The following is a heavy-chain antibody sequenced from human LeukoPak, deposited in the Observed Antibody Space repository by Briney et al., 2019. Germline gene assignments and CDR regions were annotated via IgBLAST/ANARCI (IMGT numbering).Heavy chain of an antibody. Sequence: GRSLRLSCTPSGFTFGDYRLSWFRQAPGKGLEWIGFISGGQTEYAPSVKGRFTISRDDYTSIAYLQMNSLTTENTPVYYCSRGRGRLSVYSGQGALVTASS. CDR2: ISGGQT. CDR3: SRGRGRLSVY. D-gene: IGHD2-15*01. CDR1: GFTFGDYR. J-gene: IGHJ4*02. V-gene: IGHV3-49*03.